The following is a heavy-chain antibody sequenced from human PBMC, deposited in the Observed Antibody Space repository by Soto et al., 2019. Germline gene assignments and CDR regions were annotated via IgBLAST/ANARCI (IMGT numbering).Heavy chain of an antibody. V-gene: IGHV1-8*01. D-gene: IGHD6-19*01. Sequence: ASVKVSCKASGYTFTSYDINWVRQATGQGLEWMGWMNPNSGNTGYAQKFQGRVTMTRNTSISTAYMELSSLRSEDTAVYYCARRVWYSSGWYFDYWGQGTLVTAPQ. CDR3: ARRVWYSSGWYFDY. CDR1: GYTFTSYD. J-gene: IGHJ4*02. CDR2: MNPNSGNT.